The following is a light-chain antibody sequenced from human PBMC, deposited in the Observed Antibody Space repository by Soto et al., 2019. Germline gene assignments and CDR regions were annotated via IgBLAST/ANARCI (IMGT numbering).Light chain of an antibody. CDR1: QSVSGC. V-gene: IGKV1-5*01. CDR2: DVS. J-gene: IGKJ1*01. Sequence: IQMTQSPSALSASVGDTVTITCRASQSVSGCLAWYQQKPGKAPKLLIYDVSALPRGVPPRFSGSGSGTQFTLTISSLQPEDVATYYCQKYNSAPQTFGQGTKVDIK. CDR3: QKYNSAPQT.